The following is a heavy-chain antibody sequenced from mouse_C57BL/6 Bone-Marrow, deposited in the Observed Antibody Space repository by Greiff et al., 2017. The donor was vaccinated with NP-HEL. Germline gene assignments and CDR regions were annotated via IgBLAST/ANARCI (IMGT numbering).Heavy chain of an antibody. Sequence: VQLQQPGAELVKPGASVKLSCKASGYTFTSYWMHWVKQRPGQGLEWIGMIHPNSGSTNYNEKFKSKATLTVDKSSSTAYMQLSSLTSEDSAVYYGARYPYYYGSSAMDYWGQGTSVTVSS. CDR1: GYTFTSYW. J-gene: IGHJ4*01. V-gene: IGHV1-64*01. CDR3: ARYPYYYGSSAMDY. D-gene: IGHD1-1*01. CDR2: IHPNSGST.